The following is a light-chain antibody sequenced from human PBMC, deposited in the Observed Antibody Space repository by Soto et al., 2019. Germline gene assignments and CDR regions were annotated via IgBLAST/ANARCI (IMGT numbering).Light chain of an antibody. Sequence: DIQMTQSPSTLSASVGDRVTITCRASQSISSWLAWYQQKPGEAPKLLIYDASSLESGVPSRFSGSGSGTEFTLTISSLQPDDFATYYCQQYNYSPTFGQGTKVDIK. J-gene: IGKJ1*01. V-gene: IGKV1-5*01. CDR3: QQYNYSPT. CDR1: QSISSW. CDR2: DAS.